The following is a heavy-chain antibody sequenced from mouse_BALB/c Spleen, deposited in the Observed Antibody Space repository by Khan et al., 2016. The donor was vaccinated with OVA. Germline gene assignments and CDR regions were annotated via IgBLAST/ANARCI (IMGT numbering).Heavy chain of an antibody. D-gene: IGHD2-4*01. CDR3: ARNYDYDEVLAY. Sequence: QVQLKESGPGLVQPSQSLSITCTVSGFSLTTYGVHWVRQSPGKGLEWLGVIWSGGTTDYSAAFISRLSISKDNYKCQVFFKMHSLQANDTAIYFCARNYDYDEVLAYWGQGTLVTVSA. J-gene: IGHJ3*01. V-gene: IGHV2-2*02. CDR2: IWSGGTT. CDR1: GFSLTTYG.